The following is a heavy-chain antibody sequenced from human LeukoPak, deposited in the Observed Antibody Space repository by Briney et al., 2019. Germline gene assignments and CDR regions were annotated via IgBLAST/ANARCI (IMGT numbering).Heavy chain of an antibody. CDR2: INPNSGGT. J-gene: IGHJ4*02. D-gene: IGHD3-22*01. CDR1: GYTFTGYY. V-gene: IGHV1-2*06. Sequence: ASVKVSCKASGYTFTGYYMHWVRQAPGQGLEWMGRINPNSGGTNYAQKFQGRVTMTRDTSISTAYMELSRLRSDDTAVYYYARDFSSGYYPIFDYWGQGTLVTVSS. CDR3: ARDFSSGYYPIFDY.